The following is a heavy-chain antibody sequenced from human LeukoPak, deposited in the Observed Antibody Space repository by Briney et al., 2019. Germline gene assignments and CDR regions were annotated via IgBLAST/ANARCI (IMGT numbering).Heavy chain of an antibody. D-gene: IGHD3-22*01. CDR3: ARDGSHYYDSSGPRGMDV. CDR1: GFTFSTYT. V-gene: IGHV3-21*04. CDR2: ITSDSRYI. Sequence: GGSLRLSCAASGFTFSTYTMNWVRQAPGKGLEWVLSITSDSRYIYYADSVKGRFTISRDNAKNSLYLQMNSLRAEDTTVYYCARDGSHYYDSSGPRGMDVWGQGTTVTVSS. J-gene: IGHJ6*02.